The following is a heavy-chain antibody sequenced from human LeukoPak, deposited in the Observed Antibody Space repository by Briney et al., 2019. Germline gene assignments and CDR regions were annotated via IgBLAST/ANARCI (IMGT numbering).Heavy chain of an antibody. CDR1: GFTFSSYS. CDR2: ISSSSSYI. CDR3: AALSIAVAVFDAFDI. Sequence: KSGGSLRLSCAASGFTFSSYSMNWVRQAPGKGLEWVSSISSSSSYIYYADSVKGRFTISRDNAKNSLYLQMNSLRAEDTAVYYCAALSIAVAVFDAFDIWGQGTMVTVSS. J-gene: IGHJ3*02. D-gene: IGHD6-19*01. V-gene: IGHV3-21*04.